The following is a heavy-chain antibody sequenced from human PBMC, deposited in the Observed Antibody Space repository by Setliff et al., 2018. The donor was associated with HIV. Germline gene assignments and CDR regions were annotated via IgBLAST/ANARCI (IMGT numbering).Heavy chain of an antibody. J-gene: IGHJ5*02. CDR1: GYGFINYG. CDR2: ISAYNGNT. D-gene: IGHD1-26*01. CDR3: ARARLQGIVTAVGPRDNCLDP. Sequence: ASVKVSCKASGYGFINYGISWVRQAPGQGLEWMGWISAYNGNTDYAPRLLGRVTMTTDTSTSTAYMELRSLSSDDTAVYYCARARLQGIVTAVGPRDNCLDPLGQGTRVTVSS. V-gene: IGHV1-18*01.